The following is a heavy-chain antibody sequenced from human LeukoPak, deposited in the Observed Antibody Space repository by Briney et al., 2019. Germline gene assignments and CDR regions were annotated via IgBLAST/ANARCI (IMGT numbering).Heavy chain of an antibody. V-gene: IGHV4-34*01. CDR1: GGSFSGYY. D-gene: IGHD3-10*01. Sequence: SETLSLTCAVYGGSFSGYYWSWIRQPPGKGLEWIGEINHSGSTNYNPSLKSRVTISVDTSKSQFSLKLSSVTAADTAVYYCASLYGSGSYFGYWFDPWGQGTLVTVSS. CDR2: INHSGST. CDR3: ASLYGSGSYFGYWFDP. J-gene: IGHJ5*02.